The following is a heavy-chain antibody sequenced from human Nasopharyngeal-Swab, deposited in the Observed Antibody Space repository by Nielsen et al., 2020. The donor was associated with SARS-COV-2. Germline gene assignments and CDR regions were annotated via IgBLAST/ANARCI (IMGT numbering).Heavy chain of an antibody. CDR2: IWYDGSNK. CDR1: GFTFSSYG. V-gene: IGHV3-33*01. CDR3: ARGGLDSRSWYGYYFDY. J-gene: IGHJ4*02. Sequence: GESLKISCAASGFTFSSYGMHWVRQAPGKGLEWVAVIWYDGSNKYYADSVKGRFTISRDNSKNTLYLQMNSLRAEDTAVYYCARGGLDSRSWYGYYFDYWGQGTLVTVSS. D-gene: IGHD6-13*01.